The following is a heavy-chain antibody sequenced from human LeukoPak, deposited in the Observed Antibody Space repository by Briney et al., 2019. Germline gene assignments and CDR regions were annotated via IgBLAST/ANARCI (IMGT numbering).Heavy chain of an antibody. V-gene: IGHV4-34*10. J-gene: IGHJ4*02. CDR3: AKYRYGYRGMDS. CDR2: INYSGSA. Sequence: SETLSLTCRIYDKSFSGYFWIWLRQPPGKGLGWIGEINYSGSANYNPSLKSRAFMSVDTSKNQFSLRLTSVRVADTAVYFCAKYRYGYRGMDSWGQGTQVTVSS. CDR1: DKSFSGYF. D-gene: IGHD5-12*01.